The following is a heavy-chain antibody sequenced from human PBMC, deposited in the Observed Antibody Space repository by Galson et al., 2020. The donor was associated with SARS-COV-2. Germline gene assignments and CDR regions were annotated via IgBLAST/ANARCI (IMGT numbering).Heavy chain of an antibody. D-gene: IGHD3-22*01. CDR2: IYCNGDE. CDR1: GFSLSSSGVS. J-gene: IGHJ3*01. Sequence: SGPTLVKPTQTLTLTCTFSGFSLSSSGVSVGWIRQPPGKALEWLAVIYCNGDELYSPSLKSRLTITKDTSKNQVVLTMTNVDPVDTATYYGAHRQYYYDGRGYDWDDAIDFWGQGTMVTVSS. CDR3: AHRQYYYDGRGYDWDDAIDF. V-gene: IGHV2-5*01.